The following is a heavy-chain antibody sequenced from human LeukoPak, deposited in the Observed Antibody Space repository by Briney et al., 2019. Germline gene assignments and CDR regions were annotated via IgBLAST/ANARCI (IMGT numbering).Heavy chain of an antibody. V-gene: IGHV3-15*01. CDR2: IRTKTDGGTT. CDR1: GFTFSDAW. CDR3: TRLLAY. D-gene: IGHD4/OR15-4a*01. J-gene: IGHJ4*02. Sequence: GGSLRLSCAASGFTFSDAWMSWVRQAPGKGLEWVGRIRTKTDGGTTDYAAPVKGRFTISRDDLKNTVYLQMNSLKIEDTAVYYCTRLLAYWGQGTLVTVSS.